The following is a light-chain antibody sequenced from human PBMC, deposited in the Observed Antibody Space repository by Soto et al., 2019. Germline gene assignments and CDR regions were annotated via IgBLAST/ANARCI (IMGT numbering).Light chain of an antibody. CDR3: SSYTSSSTLV. CDR2: EVS. Sequence: QSALTQPASVSGSPGQSITISCTGTSSDVGGYEYVSWYQQHPGKAPKLMIYEVSNRPSGVSNRFSGSKSGNTASLTISGLQAEDEADYYCSSYTSSSTLVFGGGTQLTVL. J-gene: IGLJ2*01. CDR1: SSDVGGYEY. V-gene: IGLV2-14*01.